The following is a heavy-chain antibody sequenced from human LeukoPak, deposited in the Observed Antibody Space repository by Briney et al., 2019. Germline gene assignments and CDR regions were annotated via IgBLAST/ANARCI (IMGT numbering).Heavy chain of an antibody. D-gene: IGHD1-26*01. J-gene: IGHJ4*02. CDR3: ARGDGGSYGGRFDY. CDR1: GFTFSNTW. Sequence: GGSLRLSCAASGFTFSNTWMNWVRQAPGKGLVWVSRIKSDESTTSYADSVKGRFTIYRDNARNTLYLQMNSLRTEDTAVYYCARGDGGSYGGRFDYWGQGTLVTVSS. CDR2: IKSDESTT. V-gene: IGHV3-74*01.